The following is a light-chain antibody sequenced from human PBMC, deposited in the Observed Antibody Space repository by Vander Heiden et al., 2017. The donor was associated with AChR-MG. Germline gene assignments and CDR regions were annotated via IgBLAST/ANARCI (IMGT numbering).Light chain of an antibody. V-gene: IGLV1-44*01. Sequence: QSVLTQSPPPSGTPGQRVTIPCTGSSSNIGRNTVNWYQQLPGTAPKLLIYSNNQRPSGVPGRFSGSKSGTSASLAISELQSEDEADYYCSAWDDSLHERVFGGGTKLTIL. J-gene: IGLJ3*02. CDR3: SAWDDSLHERV. CDR1: SSNIGRNT. CDR2: SNN.